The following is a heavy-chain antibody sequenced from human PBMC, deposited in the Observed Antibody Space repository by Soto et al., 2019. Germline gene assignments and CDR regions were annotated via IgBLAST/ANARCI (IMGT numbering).Heavy chain of an antibody. J-gene: IGHJ4*02. CDR3: ARGAHDYGDYDGFDY. Sequence: ASVKVSCKASGGTFSSYAISWVRQAPGQGLEWMGGIIPIFGTANYAQKFQGRVTITADESTSTAYMELSSLRSEDTAVYYCARGAHDYGDYDGFDYWGQGTLVTVSS. D-gene: IGHD4-17*01. V-gene: IGHV1-69*13. CDR1: GGTFSSYA. CDR2: IIPIFGTA.